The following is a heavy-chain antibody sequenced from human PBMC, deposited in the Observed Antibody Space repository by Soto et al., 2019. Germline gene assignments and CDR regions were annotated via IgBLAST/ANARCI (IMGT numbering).Heavy chain of an antibody. D-gene: IGHD3-10*01. J-gene: IGHJ3*02. Sequence: GGSLRLSCAASGFTFSSYWMSWVRQAPGKGLEWVANIKQDGSEKYYVDSVKGRFTISRDNAKNSLYLQKNSLRAEDTAVDYWSGDSNYYGAFDIWGQGTMVTVSS. CDR3: SGDSNYYGAFDI. V-gene: IGHV3-7*05. CDR2: IKQDGSEK. CDR1: GFTFSSYW.